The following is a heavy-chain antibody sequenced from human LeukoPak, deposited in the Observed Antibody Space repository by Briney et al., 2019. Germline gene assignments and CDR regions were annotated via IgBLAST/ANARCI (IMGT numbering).Heavy chain of an antibody. J-gene: IGHJ6*03. V-gene: IGHV3-30*04. CDR1: GFTFSSYA. CDR2: ISYDGSNK. CDR3: ARDPRPIYYYYHMDV. Sequence: GRSLRLSCAASGFTFSSYAMHWVRQAPGKGLEWVAVISYDGSNKYYADSVKGRFTISRDNSKNTLYLQMNSLRAEDTAVYYCARDPRPIYYYYHMDVWGKGTTVTVSS.